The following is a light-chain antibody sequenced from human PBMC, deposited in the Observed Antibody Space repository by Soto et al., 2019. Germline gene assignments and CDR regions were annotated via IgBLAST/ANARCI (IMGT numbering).Light chain of an antibody. CDR3: SSYTTSSTLNVV. CDR1: SSDIGTYNY. V-gene: IGLV2-14*01. J-gene: IGLJ2*01. CDR2: EVS. Sequence: QSALTQPASVSGSPGQSITISCTGTSSDIGTYNYVSWYQQHPGKAPKLMIYEVSNRPSGVSNRFSGSKSGNTASLTISGLQAEDEADYYCSSYTTSSTLNVVFGGGTKVTAL.